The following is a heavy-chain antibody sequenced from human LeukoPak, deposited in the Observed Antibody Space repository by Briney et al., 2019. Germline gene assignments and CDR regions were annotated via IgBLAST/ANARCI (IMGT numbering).Heavy chain of an antibody. V-gene: IGHV1-18*01. J-gene: IGHJ4*02. CDR2: ISAYNGNT. CDR1: GYTFTSYG. D-gene: IGHD3-3*01. CDR3: ARAGTYDFWSGYLRGHFDY. Sequence: ASVKASCKASGYTFTSYGISWLRQAPGQGLEWMGWISAYNGNTNYAQKLQGRVTMTTDTSTSTAYMELRSLRSDDTAVYYCARAGTYDFWSGYLRGHFDYWGQGTLVTVSS.